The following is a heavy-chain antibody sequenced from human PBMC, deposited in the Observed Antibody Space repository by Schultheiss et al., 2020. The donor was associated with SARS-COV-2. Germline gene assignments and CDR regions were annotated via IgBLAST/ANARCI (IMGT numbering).Heavy chain of an antibody. D-gene: IGHD5-12*01. CDR3: ARARWLRCFDY. V-gene: IGHV3-7*01. CDR2: IKQDGSEK. Sequence: GESLKISCAASGFTFSSYWMSWVRQAPGKGLEWVANIKQDGSEKYYVDSVKGRFTISRDNAKNSLYLQMNSLRAEDTAVYYCARARWLRCFDYWGQGTLVTVSS. J-gene: IGHJ4*02. CDR1: GFTFSSYW.